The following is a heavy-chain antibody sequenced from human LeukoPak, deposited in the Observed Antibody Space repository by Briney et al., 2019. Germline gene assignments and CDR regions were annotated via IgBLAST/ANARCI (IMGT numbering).Heavy chain of an antibody. V-gene: IGHV3-30-3*01. CDR1: GFTFSSYA. CDR2: ISYDGSNK. Sequence: GGSLRLSCAASGFTFSSYAMPWVRQAPGKGLEWVAVISYDGSNKYYADSVKGRFTISRDNSKNTLYLQMNSLRAEDTAVYYCARTLLTYYYDSSGYSPFDYWGQGTLVTVSS. J-gene: IGHJ4*02. D-gene: IGHD3-22*01. CDR3: ARTLLTYYYDSSGYSPFDY.